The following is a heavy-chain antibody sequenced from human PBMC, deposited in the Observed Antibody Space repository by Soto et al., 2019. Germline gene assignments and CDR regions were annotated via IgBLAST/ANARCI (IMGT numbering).Heavy chain of an antibody. Sequence: ASVKVSCKASGYTFTSYGISWVRQAPGQGLEWMGWISAYNGNTNYAQKLQGRVTMTTDTSTSTAYMELRSLRSDDTAVYYCARDRDWGSSVYKDEAFNFWGKGTMVT. CDR2: ISAYNGNT. V-gene: IGHV1-18*01. CDR1: GYTFTSYG. D-gene: IGHD3-22*01. CDR3: ARDRDWGSSVYKDEAFNF. J-gene: IGHJ3*01.